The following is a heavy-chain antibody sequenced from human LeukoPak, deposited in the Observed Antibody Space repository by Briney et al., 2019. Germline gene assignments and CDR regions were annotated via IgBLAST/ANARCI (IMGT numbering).Heavy chain of an antibody. D-gene: IGHD3-9*01. V-gene: IGHV3-30*04. CDR1: GFTFSSYA. CDR3: ARDTHDDILTGPFDY. CDR2: ISYDGSNK. J-gene: IGHJ4*02. Sequence: TGRSLRLSCAASGFTFSSYAMHWVRQAPGKGLEWVAVISYDGSNKYYADSVKGRFTISRDNSKNTLYLQMNSLRAEDTAVYYCARDTHDDILTGPFDYWGQGTLVTVSS.